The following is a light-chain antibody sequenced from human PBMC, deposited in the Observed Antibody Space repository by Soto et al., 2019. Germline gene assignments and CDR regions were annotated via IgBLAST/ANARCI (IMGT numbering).Light chain of an antibody. CDR3: SSYTISSTPLYV. V-gene: IGLV2-14*01. CDR2: DVS. J-gene: IGLJ1*01. CDR1: SSDVGAYDY. Sequence: QSALTQPASVSGSPGQSIAISCTGTSSDVGAYDYVSWYQQHPGKAPKLMIYDVSNRPSGVSNRFSGSKSGNTASLTISGLQAEDEADYYCSSYTISSTPLYVFGTGTKVTDL.